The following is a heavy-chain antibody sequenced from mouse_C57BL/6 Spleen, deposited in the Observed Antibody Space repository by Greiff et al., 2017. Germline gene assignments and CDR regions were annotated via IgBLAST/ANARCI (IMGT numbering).Heavy chain of an antibody. Sequence: VQLQQSGPELVKPGASVKISCKASGYTFTDYYINWVKQRPGQGLEWIGWIFPGSGSTYYNEKFKGKATLTVDKSSSTAYMLLSSLTSEDSAVYFCARRMGYYGSIYYAMDYWGQGTSVTVSS. CDR3: ARRMGYYGSIYYAMDY. CDR1: GYTFTDYY. J-gene: IGHJ4*01. V-gene: IGHV1-75*01. CDR2: IFPGSGST. D-gene: IGHD1-1*01.